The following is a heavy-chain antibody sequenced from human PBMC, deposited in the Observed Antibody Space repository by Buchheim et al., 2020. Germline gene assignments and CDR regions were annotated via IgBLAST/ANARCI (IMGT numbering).Heavy chain of an antibody. V-gene: IGHV3-30*03. CDR2: ISYDGGNK. J-gene: IGHJ6*02. CDR3: ARATHCSGGTCYSYYYYSNMDV. D-gene: IGHD2-15*01. Sequence: QVQLVESGGGLVKPGGSLRLSCAASGFTFSDYYMSWIRQAPGKGLEWVAVISYDGGNKYYADSVKGRFTISRDKSKNTLYLQMNSLRAEDTAVYYCARATHCSGGTCYSYYYYSNMDVWGQGTT. CDR1: GFTFSDYY.